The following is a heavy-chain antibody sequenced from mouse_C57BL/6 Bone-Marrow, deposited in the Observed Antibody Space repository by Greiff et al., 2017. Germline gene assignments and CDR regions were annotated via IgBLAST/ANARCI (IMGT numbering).Heavy chain of an antibody. V-gene: IGHV1-69*01. J-gene: IGHJ3*01. D-gene: IGHD3-2*02. CDR1: GYTFTSSW. CDR3: AREGGDSSGYPAWFAY. CDR2: IDPSDSYT. Sequence: QVQLKQPGAELVMPGASVKLSCKASGYTFTSSWMHWVKQRPGQGLEWIGEIDPSDSYTNYNQKFKGKSTLTVDKSSSTAYMQLSSLTSEDSAVYYCAREGGDSSGYPAWFAYWGQGTLVTVSA.